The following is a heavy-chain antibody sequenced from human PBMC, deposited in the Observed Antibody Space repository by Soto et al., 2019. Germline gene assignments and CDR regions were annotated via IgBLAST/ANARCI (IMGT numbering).Heavy chain of an antibody. CDR2: IYYSGST. J-gene: IGHJ4*02. Sequence: SSETLSLTCTVSGGSISSGGYYWSWIRQHPGKGQEWIGYIYYSGSTYYNPSLKSRVTISVDTSKNQFSLKLSSVTAADTAVYYCARDRYSYGSVYFDDWGQGTLVTVSS. CDR3: ARDRYSYGSVYFDD. D-gene: IGHD5-18*01. CDR1: GGSISSGGYY. V-gene: IGHV4-31*03.